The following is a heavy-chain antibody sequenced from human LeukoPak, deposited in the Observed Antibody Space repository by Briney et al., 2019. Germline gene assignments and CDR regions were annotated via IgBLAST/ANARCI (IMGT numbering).Heavy chain of an antibody. J-gene: IGHJ4*02. CDR2: IYSGGST. D-gene: IGHD4-23*01. V-gene: IGHV3-53*01. CDR3: ARTFGGNAETGVDY. Sequence: GGSLRLSCAASGFTVSSNYMTWVRQAPRKGLEWVSTIYSGGSTYYADSVKGRFTISRDNSKNTLYLQMSSLRAEDTAVYYCARTFGGNAETGVDYWGQGTLVTVSS. CDR1: GFTVSSNY.